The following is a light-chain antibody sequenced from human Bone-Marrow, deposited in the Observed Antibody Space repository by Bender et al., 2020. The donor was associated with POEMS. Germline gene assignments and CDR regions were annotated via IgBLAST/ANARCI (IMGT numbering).Light chain of an antibody. CDR3: QSYDNSLGGWV. CDR2: NNH. Sequence: QSVLTQPPSASGTPGQRVTISCSGSSSNIGGNTVNWYQQLPGTAPKLLMYNNHQRPSGVPDRFSGSKSGTSASLAITGLQAEDEGDYYCQSYDNSLGGWVFGGGTKLTVL. J-gene: IGLJ3*02. CDR1: SSNIGGNT. V-gene: IGLV1-44*01.